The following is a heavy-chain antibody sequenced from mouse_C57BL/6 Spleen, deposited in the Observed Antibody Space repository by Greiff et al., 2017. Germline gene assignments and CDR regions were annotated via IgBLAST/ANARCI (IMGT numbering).Heavy chain of an antibody. J-gene: IGHJ3*01. Sequence: VQLQQSGAELMKPGASVKLSCKATGYTFTGYWIEWVKQRPGHGLEWIGEILPGSGSTTSNEKFKGKATFTADTSSHTAYMQLSSLTTEDSAIYYCARYYGSSYWFAYWGQGTLVTVSA. CDR1: GYTFTGYW. D-gene: IGHD1-1*01. V-gene: IGHV1-9*01. CDR3: ARYYGSSYWFAY. CDR2: ILPGSGST.